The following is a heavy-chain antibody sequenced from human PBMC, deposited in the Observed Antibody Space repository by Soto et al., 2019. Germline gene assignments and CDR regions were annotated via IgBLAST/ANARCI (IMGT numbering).Heavy chain of an antibody. D-gene: IGHD3-22*01. V-gene: IGHV1-69*13. J-gene: IGHJ4*02. CDR1: GYTLSELS. CDR3: ARQYYYDSSGYYGFDY. Sequence: QVQLVQSGAEVKKPGASVKVSCKVSGYTLSELSMHWVRQAPGKGLEWMGGIIPIFGTANYAQKFQGRVTITADKSTSTAYMELSSLRSEDTAVYYCARQYYYDSSGYYGFDYWGQGTLVTVSS. CDR2: IIPIFGTA.